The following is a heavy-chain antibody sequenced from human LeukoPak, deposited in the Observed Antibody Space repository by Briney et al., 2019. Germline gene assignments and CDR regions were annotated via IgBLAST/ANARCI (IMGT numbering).Heavy chain of an antibody. Sequence: SETLSLTCAVYGGSFSGYYWSWIRQPPGKGLEWIGEINHSGSTNYNPSLKSRVTISVDTSKNQFSLKLSSVTAADTAVYYCARGSTMSGPGDFWSGYYHPPPKYYFDYWGQGTLVTGYS. J-gene: IGHJ4*02. CDR2: INHSGST. CDR1: GGSFSGYY. D-gene: IGHD3-3*01. CDR3: ARGSTMSGPGDFWSGYYHPPPKYYFDY. V-gene: IGHV4-34*01.